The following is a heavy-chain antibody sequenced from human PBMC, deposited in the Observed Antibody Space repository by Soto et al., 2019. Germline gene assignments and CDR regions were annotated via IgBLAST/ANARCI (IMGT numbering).Heavy chain of an antibody. V-gene: IGHV3-23*01. CDR2: ISGFGGST. D-gene: IGHD3-22*01. J-gene: IGHJ6*02. CDR1: RFTLNTDP. CDR3: AKGRNYYDGRGYYSFPLDV. Sequence: PGGSLRLSCAASRFTLNTDPMSWVRQPPGKGLEWVSDISGFGGSTYYADSVKGRLTISRDNSKNTLCLQMNSLRAEDTAIYYCAKGRNYYDGRGYYSFPLDVWGQGTTVTVSS.